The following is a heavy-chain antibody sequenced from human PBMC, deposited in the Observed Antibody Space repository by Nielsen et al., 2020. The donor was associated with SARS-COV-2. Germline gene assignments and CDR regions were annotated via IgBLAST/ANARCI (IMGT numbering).Heavy chain of an antibody. J-gene: IGHJ6*02. Sequence: SETLSLTCTVSGGSISSGGYYWSWIRHHPGEGLEWIGYIYFSGRTCYNPSLKSRVTISVDTSKNQFSLSLRSVTAADTAVYYCARESSGYDHYNYGMDVWGQGTTVTVSS. D-gene: IGHD5-12*01. V-gene: IGHV4-31*03. CDR1: GGSISSGGYY. CDR2: IYFSGRT. CDR3: ARESSGYDHYNYGMDV.